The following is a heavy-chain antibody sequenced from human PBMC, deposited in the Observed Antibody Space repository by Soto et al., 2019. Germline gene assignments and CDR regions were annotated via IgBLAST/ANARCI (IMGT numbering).Heavy chain of an antibody. V-gene: IGHV1-46*01. CDR2: ISPNGTYT. J-gene: IGHJ4*02. CDR1: GYTFTSYN. CDR3: ATEGPHTYFFGH. Sequence: QVQLVQSGAEVKEPGASLSLYCKASGYTFTSYNLHWLRQAPGQGLEWMGIISPNGTYTGYGKRFQGRVTMTSDTPTSTVYMALNSLTSEDTAVYYCATEGPHTYFFGHWGQGTLVTVSS.